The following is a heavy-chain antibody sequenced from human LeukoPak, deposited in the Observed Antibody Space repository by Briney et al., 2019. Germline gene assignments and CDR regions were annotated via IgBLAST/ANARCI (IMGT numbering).Heavy chain of an antibody. CDR2: IYFSGST. Sequence: PSETLSLTCTVSGLSISTSSYYWGWIRQPPGKGLEWIATIYFSGSTYYNPSLKSRVTISVDTSKNQFSLKLSSVTAADTAVYYCARHRVGTGGPGYFDYWGQGALVTVSS. J-gene: IGHJ4*02. V-gene: IGHV4-39*01. CDR3: ARHRVGTGGPGYFDY. CDR1: GLSISTSSYY. D-gene: IGHD2-8*02.